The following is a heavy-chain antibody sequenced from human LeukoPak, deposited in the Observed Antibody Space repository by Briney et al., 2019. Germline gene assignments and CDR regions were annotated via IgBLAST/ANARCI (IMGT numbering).Heavy chain of an antibody. V-gene: IGHV1-2*02. CDR2: INPNSGGT. CDR1: GYTFTGYY. CDR3: ARDVSYSGSRDAWWFDP. Sequence: ASVKVSCKASGYTFTGYYMHWVRQAPGQGLEWMGWINPNSGGTNYAQKFQGRVTMTRDTSISTAYMELSRLRSDDTAVYYCARDVSYSGSRDAWWFDPWGQGTLVTVSP. D-gene: IGHD6-13*01. J-gene: IGHJ5*02.